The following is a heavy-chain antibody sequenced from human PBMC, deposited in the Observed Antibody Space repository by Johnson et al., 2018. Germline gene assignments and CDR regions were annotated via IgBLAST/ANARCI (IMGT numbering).Heavy chain of an antibody. CDR3: ARGRTTVTTHYYYYYMDV. V-gene: IGHV1-3*01. CDR1: GYTFTSYA. D-gene: IGHD4-11*01. J-gene: IGHJ6*03. Sequence: QVQLVQSGAEVKKPGASVKVSCKASGYTFTSYAMHWVRQAPGQRLEWMGWINAGNGNTKYSQKFQGRVTITRDTSASTAYMELSSLGSEDTAVCYFARGRTTVTTHYYYYYMDVWGKGTTVTGAS. CDR2: INAGNGNT.